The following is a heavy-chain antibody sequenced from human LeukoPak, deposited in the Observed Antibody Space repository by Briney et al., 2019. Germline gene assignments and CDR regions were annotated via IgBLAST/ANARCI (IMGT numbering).Heavy chain of an antibody. Sequence: GGSLRLSCAASGFTFNTNGMHWVRQAPGKGLEWVAVISYDGSNKYYADSVKGRFTISTDNSKNTVYLQMNSLRAEDTALYFCANYIQRPPGMDVWGQGTMVTVSS. CDR3: ANYIQRPPGMDV. CDR2: ISYDGSNK. J-gene: IGHJ6*02. D-gene: IGHD2-15*01. CDR1: GFTFNTNG. V-gene: IGHV3-30*18.